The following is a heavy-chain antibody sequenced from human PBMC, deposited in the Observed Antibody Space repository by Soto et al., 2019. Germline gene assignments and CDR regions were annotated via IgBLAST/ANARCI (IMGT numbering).Heavy chain of an antibody. D-gene: IGHD3-3*01. CDR1: GGSISSSSYY. Sequence: SETLSLTCTVSGGSISSSSYYWGWIRQPPGKGLEWIGSIYYSGSTYYNPSLKSRVTISVDTSKNQFSLKLSSVTAADTAVYYCARKDYDFWSGYYTWFDYWAQGTLVTVSS. CDR2: IYYSGST. V-gene: IGHV4-39*01. CDR3: ARKDYDFWSGYYTWFDY. J-gene: IGHJ5*01.